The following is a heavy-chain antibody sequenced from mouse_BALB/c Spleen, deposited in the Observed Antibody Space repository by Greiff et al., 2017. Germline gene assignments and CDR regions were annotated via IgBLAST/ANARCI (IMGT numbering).Heavy chain of an antibody. V-gene: IGHV5-4*02. D-gene: IGHD1-1*01. CDR3: ARGDYYGSSSYAMDY. CDR2: ISDGGSYT. Sequence: EVKLMESGGGLVKPGGSLKLSCAASGFTFSDYYMYWVRQTPEKRLEWVATISDGGSYTYYPDSVKGRFTISRDNAKNNLYLQMSSLKSEDTAMYYCARGDYYGSSSYAMDYWGQGTSVTVSS. CDR1: GFTFSDYY. J-gene: IGHJ4*01.